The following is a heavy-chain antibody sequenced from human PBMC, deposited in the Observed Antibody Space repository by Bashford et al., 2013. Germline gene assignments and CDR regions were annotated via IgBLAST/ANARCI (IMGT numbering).Heavy chain of an antibody. V-gene: IGHV1-8*01. CDR2: MNPNSGNT. Sequence: ASVKVSCKASGYTFTSYDINWVRQATGQGLEWMGWMNPNSGNTGYAQKFQGRVTMTRNTSISTAYMELSSLRSEDTAVYYCARGRRGWGGXNKXDYYFDYWGQGNPGHRLL. D-gene: IGHD3-16*01. CDR3: ARGRRGWGGXNKXDYYFDY. J-gene: IGHJ4*02. CDR1: GYTFTSYD.